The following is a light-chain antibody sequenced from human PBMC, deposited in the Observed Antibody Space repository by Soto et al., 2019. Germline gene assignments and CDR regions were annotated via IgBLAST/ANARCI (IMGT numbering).Light chain of an antibody. V-gene: IGLV2-23*01. CDR3: CSYAGSSSWV. Sequence: QSALTQPASVSGSPGQSITISCTGTSSDVGSYNLVSWYQHHRGKAPKVIIYEDSKRPSGASNGFSGSKSGNTASLTISGLQAEDEADYYCCSYAGSSSWVFGGGTKLTVL. CDR1: SSDVGSYNL. CDR2: EDS. J-gene: IGLJ2*01.